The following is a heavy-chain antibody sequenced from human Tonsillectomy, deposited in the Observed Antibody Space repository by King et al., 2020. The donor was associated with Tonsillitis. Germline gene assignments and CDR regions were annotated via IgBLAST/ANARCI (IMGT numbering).Heavy chain of an antibody. CDR1: GFTFSNYG. Sequence: VQLVESGGGVVQPGRSLRLSCAASGFTFSNYGMIWVRQAPGKGLEWLTVISYDGYTKYYADSMKGRFTISRDNSKNTLFLQMNSLKVEDTAVYYCAKCRATPGRPTYFYYYGVDVWGQGTTVTVSS. J-gene: IGHJ6*02. D-gene: IGHD3-10*01. CDR3: AKCRATPGRPTYFYYYGVDV. V-gene: IGHV3-30*18. CDR2: ISYDGYTK.